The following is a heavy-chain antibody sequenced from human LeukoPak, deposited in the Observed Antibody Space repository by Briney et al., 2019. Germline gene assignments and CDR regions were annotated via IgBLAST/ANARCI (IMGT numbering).Heavy chain of an antibody. Sequence: PGGSLRLSCAASGFTFSSYAVHWVRQAPGKGLVWVSRINSDGSSTSYADSVKGRFTISRDNAKNTLYLQMNSLRAEDTAVYYCARGRDYYGSGSYWDYWGQGTLVTVSS. CDR3: ARGRDYYGSGSYWDY. D-gene: IGHD3-10*01. V-gene: IGHV3-74*01. CDR1: GFTFSSYA. CDR2: INSDGSST. J-gene: IGHJ4*02.